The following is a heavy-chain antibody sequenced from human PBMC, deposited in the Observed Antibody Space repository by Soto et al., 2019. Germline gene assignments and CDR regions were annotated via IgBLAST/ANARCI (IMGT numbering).Heavy chain of an antibody. J-gene: IGHJ4*02. V-gene: IGHV1-18*01. D-gene: IGHD3-22*01. CDR3: ARAIVVVTPPDY. CDR1: GYRFIDYG. CDR2: ISAYNGNT. Sequence: ASVKVSCKASGYRFIDYGITWVRQAPGQGLQWMGWISAYNGNTNYAQKLQGRVTMTTDTSTSTAYMELSSLRSEDTAVYYCARAIVVVTPPDYWGQGTLVTVSS.